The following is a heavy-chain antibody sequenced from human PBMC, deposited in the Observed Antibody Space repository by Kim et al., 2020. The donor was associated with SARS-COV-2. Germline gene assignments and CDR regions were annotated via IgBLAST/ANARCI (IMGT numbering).Heavy chain of an antibody. CDR1: GFTFSSSW. D-gene: IGHD2-2*02. V-gene: IGHV3-74*01. J-gene: IGHJ4*02. Sequence: GGSLRLSCAASGFTFSSSWMHWVRQAPGKGLVWVSRIKSDGRTTDYADSVKGRFTISRDNAKNTLYLQMNSLRAEDTAVYYCAKTHYTTSKVDCWGQGTL. CDR3: AKTHYTTSKVDC. CDR2: IKSDGRTT.